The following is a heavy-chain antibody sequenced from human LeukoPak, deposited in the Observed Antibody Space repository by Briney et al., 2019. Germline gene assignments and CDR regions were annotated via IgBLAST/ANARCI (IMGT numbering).Heavy chain of an antibody. CDR2: INVYNGNT. J-gene: IGHJ4*02. Sequence: GASVKVSCKASGYTFTSYGINWVRRAPGQGLEWMGWINVYNGNTNYAQKFQGRVTMTTDTSTSTAYMELRSLRSDDTAVYYCARVGPAAKLTFDYWGQGTLVTVSS. V-gene: IGHV1-18*01. CDR3: ARVGPAAKLTFDY. D-gene: IGHD2-2*01. CDR1: GYTFTSYG.